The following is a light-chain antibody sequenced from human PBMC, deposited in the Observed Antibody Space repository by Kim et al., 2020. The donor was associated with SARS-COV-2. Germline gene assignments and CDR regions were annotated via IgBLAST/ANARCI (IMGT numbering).Light chain of an antibody. CDR1: QSISSY. Sequence: DIQMTQSPSSLSASVGDRVTITCRASQSISSYLNWYQQKPGKAPKLLIYAASSLQSGVPSRFSGSGSGTGFTLTISSLQPEDFATYYCQQSYSNPYTFGQGTKLEI. J-gene: IGKJ2*01. V-gene: IGKV1-39*01. CDR3: QQSYSNPYT. CDR2: AAS.